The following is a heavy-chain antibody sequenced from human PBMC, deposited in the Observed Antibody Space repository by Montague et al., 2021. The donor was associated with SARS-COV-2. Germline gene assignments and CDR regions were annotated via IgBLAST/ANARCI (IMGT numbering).Heavy chain of an antibody. V-gene: IGHV3-48*03. D-gene: IGHD3-16*02. CDR2: ISTSAYTT. CDR3: TRDYRSIVGDGLDI. Sequence: SLRLSCAASGSTFSNYDMNWVRQAPGKGPEWISYISTSAYTTSYAGSVKGRFTISSDNGKNSLYLQMNSLRVEDTAVYYCTRDYRSIVGDGLDIWGQGTKVTVSS. CDR1: GSTFSNYD. J-gene: IGHJ3*02.